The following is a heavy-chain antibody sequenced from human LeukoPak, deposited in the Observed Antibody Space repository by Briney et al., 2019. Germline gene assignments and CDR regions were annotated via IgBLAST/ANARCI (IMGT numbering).Heavy chain of an antibody. CDR2: INHSGST. CDR1: GGSFSGYY. J-gene: IGHJ4*02. D-gene: IGHD1-26*01. V-gene: IGHV4-34*01. CDR3: ARGEAHSGGLHDINSGSSHFDY. Sequence: SETLSLTCAVYGGSFSGYYWSWIRQPPGKGLEWIGEINHSGSTNYNPSLKSRVTISVDPSKNQFSLKLSSVTAADTAVYYCARGEAHSGGLHDINSGSSHFDYWGQGTLVTVSS.